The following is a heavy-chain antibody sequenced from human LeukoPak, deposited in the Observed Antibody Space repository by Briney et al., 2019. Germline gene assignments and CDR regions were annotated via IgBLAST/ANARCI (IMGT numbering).Heavy chain of an antibody. CDR3: AKEGVAYKYYDSSGPED. CDR2: INHSGST. D-gene: IGHD3-22*01. V-gene: IGHV4-34*01. Sequence: SETLSLTCAVYGGSFSGYYWSWIRQPPGKGLEWIGEINHSGSTNYNPSLKSRVTISVDTSKNQFSLKLSSVTAADTAVYYCAKEGVAYKYYDSSGPEDWGQGTLVTVSS. J-gene: IGHJ4*02. CDR1: GGSFSGYY.